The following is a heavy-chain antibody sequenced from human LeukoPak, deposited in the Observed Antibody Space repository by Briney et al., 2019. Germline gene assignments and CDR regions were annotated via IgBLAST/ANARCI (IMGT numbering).Heavy chain of an antibody. CDR3: ARHSGSHYDILTGYYPSDY. D-gene: IGHD3-9*01. J-gene: IGHJ4*02. Sequence: GESLKISCKGSGYSFTSYWIGWVRQMPGKGLEWMGIIYPGDSDTRYSPSFQGQVTISADKSISTAYLQWSSPKASDTAMYYCARHSGSHYDILTGYYPSDYWGQGTLVTVSS. CDR1: GYSFTSYW. CDR2: IYPGDSDT. V-gene: IGHV5-51*01.